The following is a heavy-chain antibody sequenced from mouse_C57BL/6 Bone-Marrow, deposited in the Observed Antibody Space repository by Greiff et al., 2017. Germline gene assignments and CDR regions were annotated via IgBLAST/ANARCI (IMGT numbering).Heavy chain of an antibody. J-gene: IGHJ2*01. Sequence: QVQLQQPGAELVKPGASVKLSCKASGYTFTSYWMHWVKQRPGQGLEWIGMIHPNSGSTNYNEKFKIKATLTVDKSSSTAYMQLSSLTSEDSAVYYCARLTVVLDYWGQGTTLTVSS. CDR2: IHPNSGST. V-gene: IGHV1-64*01. D-gene: IGHD1-1*01. CDR3: ARLTVVLDY. CDR1: GYTFTSYW.